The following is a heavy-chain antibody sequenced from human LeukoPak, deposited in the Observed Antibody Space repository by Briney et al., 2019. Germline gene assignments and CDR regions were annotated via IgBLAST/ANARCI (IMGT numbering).Heavy chain of an antibody. D-gene: IGHD3-10*01. CDR2: NNHSGST. CDR3: ARDPRYVVRGRFDY. Sequence: SETLSLACAVYGGSFSGYYWSWIRQPPGKGLEWIGENNHSGSTNYNPSLKSRVTISVDTSKNQFSPKLSSVTAADTAVYYCARDPRYVVRGRFDYWGQGTLVTVSS. J-gene: IGHJ4*02. CDR1: GGSFSGYY. V-gene: IGHV4-34*01.